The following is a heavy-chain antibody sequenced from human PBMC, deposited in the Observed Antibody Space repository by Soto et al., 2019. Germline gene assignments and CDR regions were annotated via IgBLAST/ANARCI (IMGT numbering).Heavy chain of an antibody. CDR1: GYTFTNNY. Sequence: QVQLVQSGAEVKKPGASVKDSCKASGYTFTNNYMHWVRQAPRQGLEWMGVINPRGDSTSYAQKSQGRVTMTRDSSTSTVYMELSSLRSEDTAVYYCVTENLVYCSGGSCYSDPLDYWGQGTLVTVSS. J-gene: IGHJ4*02. V-gene: IGHV1-46*03. CDR2: INPRGDST. CDR3: VTENLVYCSGGSCYSDPLDY. D-gene: IGHD2-15*01.